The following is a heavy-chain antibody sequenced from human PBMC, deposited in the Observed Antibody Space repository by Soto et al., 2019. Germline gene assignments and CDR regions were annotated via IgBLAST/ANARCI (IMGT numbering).Heavy chain of an antibody. J-gene: IGHJ6*02. Sequence: PGGSLRLSCAASGFTFSSYSMNWVRQAPGKGLEWVSSISSSSSYIYYADSVKGRFTISRDNAKNSLYLQMNSLRAEDTAVYYCAREGVVPAARSYYYYYGMDVWGQGTAVTVSS. V-gene: IGHV3-21*04. CDR1: GFTFSSYS. CDR3: AREGVVPAARSYYYYYGMDV. D-gene: IGHD2-2*01. CDR2: ISSSSSYI.